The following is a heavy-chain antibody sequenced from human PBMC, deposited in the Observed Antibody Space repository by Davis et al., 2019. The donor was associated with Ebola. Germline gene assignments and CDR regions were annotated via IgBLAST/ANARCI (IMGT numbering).Heavy chain of an antibody. J-gene: IGHJ6*02. CDR1: GFTFSSYW. V-gene: IGHV3-7*03. Sequence: GESLKISCAASGFTFSSYWMSWVRQAPGKGLEWVANIKQDGSEKYYVDSVKGRFTISRDNAKNSLYLQMNSLRAEDTAVYYCARDHGIAVAGYYYGMDVWGQGTTVTVSS. D-gene: IGHD6-19*01. CDR2: IKQDGSEK. CDR3: ARDHGIAVAGYYYGMDV.